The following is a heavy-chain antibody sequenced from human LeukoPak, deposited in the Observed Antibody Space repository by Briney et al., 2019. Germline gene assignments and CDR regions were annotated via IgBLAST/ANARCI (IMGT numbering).Heavy chain of an antibody. CDR3: ARVRTHYGDYAFFDY. CDR2: IYYSGST. J-gene: IGHJ4*02. V-gene: IGHV4-59*01. D-gene: IGHD4-17*01. CDR1: GDSISSYY. Sequence: SETLSLTCTVSGDSISSYYLSWIRQPPGKGLEWIGYIYYSGSTGYNPSLKSRVTISVDTSKNQFSLKLSSVTAADTAVYYCARVRTHYGDYAFFDYWGQGTLVTVSS.